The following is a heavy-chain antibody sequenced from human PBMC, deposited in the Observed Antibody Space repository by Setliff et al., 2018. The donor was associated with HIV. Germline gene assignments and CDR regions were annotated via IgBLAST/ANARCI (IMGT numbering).Heavy chain of an antibody. D-gene: IGHD2-2*01. CDR2: ISYSGST. CDR1: GGSISSGGYY. V-gene: IGHV4-31*03. CDR3: ATVVPAAHFDY. J-gene: IGHJ4*02. Sequence: SETLSLTCTVSGGSISSGGYYWSWIRQHPGKGLEWIGYISYSGSTYYNPSLKSRVTISVDSSKSQFSLNLSSVTVADTAVYYCATVVPAAHFDYWCQGTLVTVSS.